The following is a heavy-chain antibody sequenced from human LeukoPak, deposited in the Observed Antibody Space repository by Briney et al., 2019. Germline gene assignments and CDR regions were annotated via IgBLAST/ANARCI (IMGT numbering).Heavy chain of an antibody. Sequence: GGSLRLSCAASGFTFADAWMNWVRQAPGKGLEWVSAISGSGGGTYYADSVKDRFTISRDYSNNTLYLQMNSLRADDTAVYYCAKVASADAQARLNYWGQGTLVTVSS. V-gene: IGHV3-23*01. CDR1: GFTFADAW. J-gene: IGHJ4*02. CDR2: ISGSGGGT. CDR3: AKVASADAQARLNY. D-gene: IGHD6-19*01.